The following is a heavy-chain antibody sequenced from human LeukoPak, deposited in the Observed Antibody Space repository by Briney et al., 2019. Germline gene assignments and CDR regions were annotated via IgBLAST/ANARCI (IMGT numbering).Heavy chain of an antibody. Sequence: ASVKVSCKASGYTFTSYGISWVRQAPGQGLEWMGWISGNNGNTNYAQKLQGRVTMTTDTSTSTAYMELRSLRSDDTAVYYCARGCSSSTCYYMDVWGTGTTVTVSS. CDR2: ISGNNGNT. CDR3: ARGCSSSTCYYMDV. J-gene: IGHJ6*03. CDR1: GYTFTSYG. V-gene: IGHV1-18*01. D-gene: IGHD2-2*01.